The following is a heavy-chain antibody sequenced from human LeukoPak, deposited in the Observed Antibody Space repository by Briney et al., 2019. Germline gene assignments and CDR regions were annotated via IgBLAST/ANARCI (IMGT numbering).Heavy chain of an antibody. CDR3: ARIDAFAI. CDR1: GFTFSNYN. V-gene: IGHV3-21*06. J-gene: IGHJ3*02. CDR2: ISSRGSYT. Sequence: GGSLRLSCAASGFTFSNYNMNWVRQAPGKGLEWVSYISSRGSYTYYADSVKGRFTISRDNAKNSLYLQMNSLRAEDTAVYYCARIDAFAIWGQGTMGTGSS.